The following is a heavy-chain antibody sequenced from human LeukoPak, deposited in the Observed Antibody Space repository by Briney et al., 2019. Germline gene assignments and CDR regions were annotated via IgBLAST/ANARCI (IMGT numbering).Heavy chain of an antibody. Sequence: GGSLRLSCAASGFTFSSYGMHWVRQAPGKGLEWVAVISYDGSNKYYADSVKGRFTISRDNSKNTLYLQMNSLRAEDTAVYYCARDGQYNWFDPWGQGTLVTVSS. CDR1: GFTFSSYG. D-gene: IGHD4-11*01. V-gene: IGHV3-30*03. CDR3: ARDGQYNWFDP. CDR2: ISYDGSNK. J-gene: IGHJ5*02.